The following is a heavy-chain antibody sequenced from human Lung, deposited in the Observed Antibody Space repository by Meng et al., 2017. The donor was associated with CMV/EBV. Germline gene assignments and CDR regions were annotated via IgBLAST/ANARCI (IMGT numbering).Heavy chain of an antibody. CDR3: ALFTRSWFDP. V-gene: IGHV2-5*02. J-gene: IGHJ5*02. Sequence: QITLKESGPTLMKPTQTFTLTCTFPGFSLSTSEVGVGWIRQPPGKALEWLAVIYWDDDKRYSPSLKSRLTITKDTSKNQVVLTLTNMDPVDTATYYCALFTRSWFDPWGQGTLVTVSS. CDR2: IYWDDDK. D-gene: IGHD2-2*01. CDR1: GFSLSTSEVG.